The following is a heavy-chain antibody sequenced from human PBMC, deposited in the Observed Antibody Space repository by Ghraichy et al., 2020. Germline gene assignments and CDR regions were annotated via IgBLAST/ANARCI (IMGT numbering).Heavy chain of an antibody. CDR3: ARVREGRYGSDYFDT. CDR2: IYSSGSF. D-gene: IGHD4-17*01. J-gene: IGHJ4*02. CDR1: GGSMTSY. V-gene: IGHV4-4*07. Sequence: LSLTCTVSGGSMTSYWSWIRQSAGKGLEWIGRIYSSGSFNYNASLRSRVTLSVDTSKNQFSLNLKSVTAADTAVYYCARVREGRYGSDYFDTWSQGIVVTVSS.